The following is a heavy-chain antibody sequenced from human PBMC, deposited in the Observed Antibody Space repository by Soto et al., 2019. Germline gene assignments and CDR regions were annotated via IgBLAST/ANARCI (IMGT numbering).Heavy chain of an antibody. J-gene: IGHJ4*02. Sequence: QVQLQESCPGLVKPSETLSLTCTVSGGSFKSGRYSWSWIRQPPGKGLEWIGYVYHTGRTSYNPSLKCRVSISMDTSKNQFSLNLDSVTAADTAVYFCARNFAYFDSWGQGTLGTVSS. CDR2: VYHTGRT. V-gene: IGHV4-61*01. CDR1: GGSFKSGRYS. CDR3: ARNFAYFDS. D-gene: IGHD3-9*01.